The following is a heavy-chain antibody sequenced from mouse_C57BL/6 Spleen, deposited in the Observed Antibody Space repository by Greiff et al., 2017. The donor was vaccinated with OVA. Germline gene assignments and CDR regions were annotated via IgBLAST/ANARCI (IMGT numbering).Heavy chain of an antibody. Sequence: VKLQESGAELVKPGASVKMSCKASGYTFTTYPIEWLKQTHGKSLEWIGNFHPYNDATKSNEKFKGKDTLTVEKSSSTVYLELSRLTSDDSSVYDIARLSNFYAMYYWGQGTSVTVSS. CDR1: GYTFTTYP. D-gene: IGHD2-5*01. CDR2: FHPYNDAT. J-gene: IGHJ4*01. CDR3: ARLSNFYAMYY. V-gene: IGHV1-47*01.